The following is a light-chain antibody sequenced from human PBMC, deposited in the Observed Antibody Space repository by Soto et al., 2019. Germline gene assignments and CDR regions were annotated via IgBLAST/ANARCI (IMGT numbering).Light chain of an antibody. Sequence: EIVLSQSPGTPSLSPGERATLSCRASQSVSSSSLAWYQQKPGQAPRLLIYGASSRATGIPDRFSGSGSGTDFTLTISRLEPEDFAVYYCQQYSSSPPKYTFGQGTKLEIK. CDR3: QQYSSSPPKYT. CDR2: GAS. CDR1: QSVSSSS. V-gene: IGKV3-20*01. J-gene: IGKJ2*01.